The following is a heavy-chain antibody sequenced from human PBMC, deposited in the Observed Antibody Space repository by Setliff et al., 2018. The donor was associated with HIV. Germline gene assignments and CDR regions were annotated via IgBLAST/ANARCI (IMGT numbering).Heavy chain of an antibody. D-gene: IGHD5-18*01. CDR3: ARDPGYTFGSTFHFDY. J-gene: IGHJ4*02. CDR2: IHSGGNT. Sequence: SETLSLTCSVSGASMSGFYWNWIRQPAGKGLEWIGRIHSGGNTNHNPSLKSRITMSVDTSKNHFSLSLSSMTVADTAVYFCARDPGYTFGSTFHFDYWGQGTLVTVSS. V-gene: IGHV4-4*07. CDR1: GASMSGFY.